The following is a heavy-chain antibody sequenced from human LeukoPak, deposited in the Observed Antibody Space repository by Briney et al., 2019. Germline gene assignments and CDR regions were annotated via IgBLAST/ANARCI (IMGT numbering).Heavy chain of an antibody. V-gene: IGHV3-53*04. Sequence: PGGSLRLSCAASGFTVSSNYMSWVRQAPGKGLECISVIYSDGNTLYADSVKGRFSISRHNIKNTLYLQMNSLRAEDTAVYYCARGRGGSYYDYWGQGTLVTVSS. CDR1: GFTVSSNY. CDR2: IYSDGNT. D-gene: IGHD2-15*01. J-gene: IGHJ4*02. CDR3: ARGRGGSYYDY.